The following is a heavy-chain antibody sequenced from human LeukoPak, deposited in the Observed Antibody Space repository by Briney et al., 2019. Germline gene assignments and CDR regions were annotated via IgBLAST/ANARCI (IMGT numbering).Heavy chain of an antibody. D-gene: IGHD3-3*01. CDR2: IRSKGYDGTT. Sequence: PGGSLRLSCMTSGFTFDEYPMTWVRQAPGKGLEWVGFIRSKGYDGTTEYAASVKGRFTISRDDSNSIAYLQMNSLKAEDTAVYYCSRDLRPGGYYTLPDYWGQGTLVTVSS. V-gene: IGHV3-49*04. CDR3: SRDLRPGGYYTLPDY. CDR1: GFTFDEYP. J-gene: IGHJ4*02.